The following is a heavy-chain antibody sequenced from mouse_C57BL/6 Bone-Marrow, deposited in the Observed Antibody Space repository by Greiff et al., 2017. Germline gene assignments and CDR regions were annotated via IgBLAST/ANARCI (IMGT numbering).Heavy chain of an antibody. D-gene: IGHD1-1*01. V-gene: IGHV1-81*01. CDR2: IYPRSGST. J-gene: IGHJ3*01. CDR1: GYTFTSYG. Sequence: VQLQQSGAELARPGASVKLSCKASGYTFTSYGISWVKQRTGQGLEWIGEIYPRSGSTYYNEKFKGKATLTADKSSSTAYMELRSLTSEDSAVDVCARPDYGKSYQCADWGQGTRVTVSA. CDR3: ARPDYGKSYQCAD.